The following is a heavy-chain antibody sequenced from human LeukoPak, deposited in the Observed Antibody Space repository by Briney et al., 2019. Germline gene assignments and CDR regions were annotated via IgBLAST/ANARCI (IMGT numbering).Heavy chain of an antibody. Sequence: GGSLRLSCAASGFTFSSYSMNWVRQAPGKGLEWVSGITDNGRRTYYADSVKGRFTISRDNSKNTVFLQMSDLRAEDTAIYYCAKITKATTPNYWGQGTLVTVS. CDR3: AKITKATTPNY. D-gene: IGHD4-17*01. J-gene: IGHJ4*02. CDR1: GFTFSSYS. CDR2: ITDNGRRT. V-gene: IGHV3-23*01.